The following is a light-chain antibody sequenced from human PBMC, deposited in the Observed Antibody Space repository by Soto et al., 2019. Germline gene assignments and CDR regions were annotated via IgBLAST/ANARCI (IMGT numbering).Light chain of an antibody. CDR2: KAS. CDR3: QQANNIRSLA. CDR1: QSISGW. V-gene: IGKV1-5*03. Sequence: DIPMTQPPSTLSASFGDRVTITCRASQSISGWLAWYQQKAGKAPNLLIYKASRLESGVPSRSSGSGSGTDFSLTISSLQPQDFATYYCQQANNIRSLAFGRGTKVDI. J-gene: IGKJ4*01.